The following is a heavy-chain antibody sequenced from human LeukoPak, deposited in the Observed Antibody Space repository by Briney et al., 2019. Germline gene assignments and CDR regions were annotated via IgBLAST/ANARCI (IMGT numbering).Heavy chain of an antibody. Sequence: GGSLRLSCAASGFPFSRHAMSWVRQPPGKGLEWVSAISNGNTYYADSVRGRFTISRDDSKNTVYLQMDSLRDEDTALYYCVREAGYCASVCLKSNWFDPWGQGTLVTVSS. V-gene: IGHV3-23*01. CDR3: VREAGYCASVCLKSNWFDP. D-gene: IGHD2-21*02. J-gene: IGHJ5*02. CDR1: GFPFSRHA. CDR2: ISNGNT.